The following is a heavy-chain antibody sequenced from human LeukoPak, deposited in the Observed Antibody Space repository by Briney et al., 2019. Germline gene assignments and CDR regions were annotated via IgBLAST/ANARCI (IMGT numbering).Heavy chain of an antibody. CDR3: ARGTELLRFDY. CDR2: IYPGDSDT. V-gene: IGHV5-51*01. J-gene: IGHJ4*02. CDR1: GXSFTSYC. D-gene: IGHD2-15*01. Sequence: GESLKISFKGSGXSFTSYCIGWVRQMPGKGLEWMGIIYPGDSDTRYSPSFQGQVTISADKSISTTYLQWSSLKASDTAMYYCARGTELLRFDYWGQGTLVTVSS.